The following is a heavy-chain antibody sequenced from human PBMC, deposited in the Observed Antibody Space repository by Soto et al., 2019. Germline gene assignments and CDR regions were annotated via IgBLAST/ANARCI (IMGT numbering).Heavy chain of an antibody. D-gene: IGHD3-16*01. J-gene: IGHJ4*02. CDR2: ISYDGSNK. V-gene: IGHV3-30*18. Sequence: QPGGSLRLSCAASGFTFISYGMHWVRQAPGKGLEWVAVISYDGSNKYYADSVKGRFTISRDNSKNTLYLQMNSLRAEDTAVYYCAKDTWGDDSAPFDYWGQGTLVTVSS. CDR1: GFTFISYG. CDR3: AKDTWGDDSAPFDY.